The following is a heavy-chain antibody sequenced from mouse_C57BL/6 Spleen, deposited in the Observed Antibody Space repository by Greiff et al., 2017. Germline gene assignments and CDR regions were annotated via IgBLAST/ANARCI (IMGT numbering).Heavy chain of an antibody. CDR3: ARGNYYGSSGEDY. J-gene: IGHJ2*01. D-gene: IGHD1-1*01. Sequence: QVQLQQPGAELVRPGTSVKLSCKASGYTFTSYWMHWVKQRPGQGLEWIGVIDPSDSYTNYNQKFKGKATLTVDTSSSTAYMQLSSLTSEDSAVYYSARGNYYGSSGEDYWGQGTTLTVSS. V-gene: IGHV1-59*01. CDR1: GYTFTSYW. CDR2: IDPSDSYT.